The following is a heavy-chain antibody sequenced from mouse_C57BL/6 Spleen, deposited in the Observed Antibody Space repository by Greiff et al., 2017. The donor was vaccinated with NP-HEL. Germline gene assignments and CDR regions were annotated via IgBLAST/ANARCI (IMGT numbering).Heavy chain of an antibody. CDR3: ARGVRNYYGSSYDYFDY. CDR2: IDPNSGGT. J-gene: IGHJ2*01. CDR1: GYTFTSYW. V-gene: IGHV1-72*01. Sequence: QVQLKQPGAELVKPGASVKLSCKASGYTFTSYWMHWVKQRPGRGLEWIGRIDPNSGGTKYNEKFKSKATLTVDKPSSTAYMQLSSLTSEDSAVYYCARGVRNYYGSSYDYFDYWGQGTTLTVSS. D-gene: IGHD1-1*01.